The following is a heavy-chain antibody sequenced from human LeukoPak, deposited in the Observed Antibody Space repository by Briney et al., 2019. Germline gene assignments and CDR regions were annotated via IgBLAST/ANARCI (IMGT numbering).Heavy chain of an antibody. D-gene: IGHD2-21*02. Sequence: GGSLRLSCGASGFSFSTYGMHWVRQAPGKGLEWVAVIRNDGSHKFHADSVKGRFTTSRDNSKNTLYLQMNSLRAEDTAVYYCAKDQSDSLYFWGQGTLVTVSS. J-gene: IGHJ4*02. CDR1: GFSFSTYG. CDR2: IRNDGSHK. CDR3: AKDQSDSLYF. V-gene: IGHV3-30*02.